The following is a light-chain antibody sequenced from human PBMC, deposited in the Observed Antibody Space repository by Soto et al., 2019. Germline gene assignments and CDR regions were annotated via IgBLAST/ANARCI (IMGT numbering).Light chain of an antibody. J-gene: IGKJ1*01. CDR2: GAS. Sequence: EIVLTQSPGTLSLSPGERATLSCRASQSVSSSYLAWYQQKPGQAPRLLIYGASSRATGIPDRFSGSGSGTDFTLTISRLEPYVFVVYYCQQYGSAPRTFGQGTKVDIK. CDR1: QSVSSSY. CDR3: QQYGSAPRT. V-gene: IGKV3-20*01.